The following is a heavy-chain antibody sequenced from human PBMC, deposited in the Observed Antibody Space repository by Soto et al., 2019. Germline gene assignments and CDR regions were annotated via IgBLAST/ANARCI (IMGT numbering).Heavy chain of an antibody. CDR1: GYDFPDFG. D-gene: IGHD3-10*01. Sequence: QVELVQSGPEMKKPGASVTVSCRAAGYDFPDFGISWVRRAPGQGLEWMGWVRAYKHITNIAQNSKDRVTMTADTATKTAFMEWRSLGFDDTAVYYCARHLNQGFRGFVAAFVDYWGQGTPVTVSS. CDR3: ARHLNQGFRGFVAAFVDY. V-gene: IGHV1-18*01. CDR2: VRAYKHIT. J-gene: IGHJ4*02.